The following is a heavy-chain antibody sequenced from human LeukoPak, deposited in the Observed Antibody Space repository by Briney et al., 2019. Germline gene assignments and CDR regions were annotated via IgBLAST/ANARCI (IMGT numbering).Heavy chain of an antibody. D-gene: IGHD6-19*01. J-gene: IGHJ5*02. CDR1: GYTFTGYY. CDR2: INPNSGGT. CDR3: ARDPSGWTGWFDP. V-gene: IGHV1-2*02. Sequence: GASVKVSCTASGYTFTGYYMHWVRQAPGQGIEWMGWINPNSGGTNYAQRFQGRVTMTRDTSISTAYMELSRLRSDDTAVYYCARDPSGWTGWFDPWGQGTLVTVSS.